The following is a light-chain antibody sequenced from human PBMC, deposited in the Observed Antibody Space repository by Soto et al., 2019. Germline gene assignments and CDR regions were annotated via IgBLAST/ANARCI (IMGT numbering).Light chain of an antibody. J-gene: IGKJ2*01. CDR2: WAS. CDR1: QSLLYSSSNKNY. V-gene: IGKV4-1*01. CDR3: QQYYSLYT. Sequence: DIVMTQSPDSLAVSLGESATISCKSSQSLLYSSSNKNYLAWYQQKPGQPPKLLVSWASTRESGVPDRFSGSGSGTDFTLTISSLQAEDVAIHYCQQYYSLYTFGQGTKLEIK.